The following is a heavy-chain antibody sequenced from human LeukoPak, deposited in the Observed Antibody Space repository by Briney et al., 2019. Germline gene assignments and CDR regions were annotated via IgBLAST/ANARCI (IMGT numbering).Heavy chain of an antibody. V-gene: IGHV1-18*01. CDR1: GYNFLNYG. Sequence: GASVKVSCKASGYNFLNYGISWVRQAPGQGLGWMGWISGKTGNINYAQKFQARATMTRDTSTSTAYMELRSLRSDDTAVYFCARRFLNSHPIYYYMDVWAKGTTVIVSS. CDR2: ISGKTGNI. J-gene: IGHJ6*03. CDR3: ARRFLNSHPIYYYMDV. D-gene: IGHD2-21*01.